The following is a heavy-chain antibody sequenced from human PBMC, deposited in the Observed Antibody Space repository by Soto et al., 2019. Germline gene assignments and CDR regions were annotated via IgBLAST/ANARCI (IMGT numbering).Heavy chain of an antibody. Sequence: QVQLQESGPGLVKPSGTLSLTCAVSGGSISSHNWWTWIRQPPGKGLEWIGEIYHSGSTNYNPSLRGRVTISVDTSKNQFSLKLTSVTAADTALYYCARDRDGYSSGWHRLFDSWGQGTLVTVSS. CDR2: IYHSGST. CDR3: ARDRDGYSSGWHRLFDS. V-gene: IGHV4-4*02. J-gene: IGHJ4*02. CDR1: GGSISSHNW. D-gene: IGHD6-19*01.